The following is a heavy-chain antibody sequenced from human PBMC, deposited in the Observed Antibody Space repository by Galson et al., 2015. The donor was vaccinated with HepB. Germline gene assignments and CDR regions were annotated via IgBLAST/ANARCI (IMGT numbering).Heavy chain of an antibody. J-gene: IGHJ4*02. D-gene: IGHD6-6*01. CDR1: GFSVSNYG. V-gene: IGHV3-33*03. CDR2: MWSDGINK. Sequence: SLRLSCAASGFSVSNYGMHWVRQAPGKGLEWVAVMWSDGINKYYGDSVKGRFTISRDKSKNTLFLQMNSLRVEDTAVYYCAKDAMKSSYYFDHWGQGTLATVSS. CDR3: AKDAMKSSYYFDH.